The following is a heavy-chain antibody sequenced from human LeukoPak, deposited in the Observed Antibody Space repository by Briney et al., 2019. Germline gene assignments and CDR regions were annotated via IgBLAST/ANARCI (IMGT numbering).Heavy chain of an antibody. Sequence: SETLSLTCTVSGGSISSGGYYWSWIRQHPGKGLEWIEYIYYSGSTYYNPSLKSRVTISVDTSKNQFSLKLSSVTAADTAVYYCARGFGDHGMDVWGQGTTVTVSS. J-gene: IGHJ6*02. CDR1: GGSISSGGYY. CDR3: ARGFGDHGMDV. D-gene: IGHD3-10*01. V-gene: IGHV4-31*03. CDR2: IYYSGST.